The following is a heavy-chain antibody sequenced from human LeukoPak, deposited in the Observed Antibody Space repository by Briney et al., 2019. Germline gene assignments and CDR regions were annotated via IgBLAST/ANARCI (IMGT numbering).Heavy chain of an antibody. V-gene: IGHV3-9*01. CDR2: ITWSNGEI. D-gene: IGHD6-19*01. CDR3: AKSLRNGSGWASDY. Sequence: PGGSLRLSCAASGLTFDVYAVHWVRQAPGKGLEWFSGITWSNGEIAYADSVKGRFTISRDNAKMYLQMNSLRTEDTAVYYCAKSLRNGSGWASDYWGQGTLVTVSS. CDR1: GLTFDVYA. J-gene: IGHJ4*02.